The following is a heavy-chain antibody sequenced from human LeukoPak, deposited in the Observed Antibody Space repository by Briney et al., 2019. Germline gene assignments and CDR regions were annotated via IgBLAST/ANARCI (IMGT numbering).Heavy chain of an antibody. CDR2: IYHSGST. J-gene: IGHJ6*02. D-gene: IGHD3-22*01. Sequence: SGTLSLTCAVSGGSISSSNWWSWVRQPPGKGLEWIGEIYHSGSTNYNPSLKSRVTISVDKSKNQFSLKLSSVTAADTAVYYCARGYYDSSGYYGYYYYYGMDAWGQGTTVTVSS. CDR1: GGSISSSNW. V-gene: IGHV4-4*02. CDR3: ARGYYDSSGYYGYYYYYGMDA.